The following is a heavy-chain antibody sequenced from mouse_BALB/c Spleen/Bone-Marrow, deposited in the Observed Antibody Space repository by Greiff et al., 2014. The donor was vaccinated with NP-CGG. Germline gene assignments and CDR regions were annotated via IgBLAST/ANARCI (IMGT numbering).Heavy chain of an antibody. CDR3: ARVYLWYFDV. D-gene: IGHD2-3*01. CDR1: GFSLTSYG. Sequence: VKLVESGPGLVAPSQSLSITCTVSGFSLTSYGVHWVRQPPGKGLERLGVIWAGGRTNYNSALMSRLSISKDNSKSQVFLKMNRLQTDDTAMYYCARVYLWYFDVWGAGTTVTVSS. CDR2: IWAGGRT. V-gene: IGHV2-9*02. J-gene: IGHJ1*01.